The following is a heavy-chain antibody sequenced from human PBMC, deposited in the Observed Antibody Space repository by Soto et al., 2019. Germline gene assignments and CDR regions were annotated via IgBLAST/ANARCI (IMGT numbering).Heavy chain of an antibody. Sequence: SETLSLTCTVSGGSISSSSYYWGWIRQPPGKGLEWIGSIYYSGSTYYNPSLKSRVTISVDTSKNQFSLKLSSVTAADTAVYYCARLRSDCSGGSCYTGAFDYWGQGTLVTVSS. J-gene: IGHJ4*02. V-gene: IGHV4-39*01. D-gene: IGHD2-15*01. CDR1: GGSISSSSYY. CDR3: ARLRSDCSGGSCYTGAFDY. CDR2: IYYSGST.